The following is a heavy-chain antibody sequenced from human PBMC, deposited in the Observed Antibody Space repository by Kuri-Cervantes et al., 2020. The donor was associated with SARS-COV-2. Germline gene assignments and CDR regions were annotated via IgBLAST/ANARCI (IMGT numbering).Heavy chain of an antibody. CDR2: IWYDGSNK. V-gene: IGHV3-33*01. CDR3: ARDGKYCSGGSCYSNYYYYYGMDV. CDR1: GFTFSSYG. Sequence: GGSLRLSCAASGFTFSSYGMHWVRQAPGKGLEWVAVIWYDGSNKYYADSVKGRFTISRDNSKNTLYLQMNSLGAGDTAVYYCARDGKYCSGGSCYSNYYYYYGMDVWGQGTTVTVSS. D-gene: IGHD2-15*01. J-gene: IGHJ6*02.